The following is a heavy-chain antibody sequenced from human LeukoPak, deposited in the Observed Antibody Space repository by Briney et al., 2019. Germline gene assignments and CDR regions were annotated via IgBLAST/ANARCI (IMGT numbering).Heavy chain of an antibody. V-gene: IGHV4-34*01. Sequence: SETLSLTCAVYGGSFSGYYWSWIRQPPGKGLEWIGEINHSGSTNYNPSLKSRVTISVDTSKNQFSLKLSSVTAADTAVYYCARRLGGGCCYSINYYYYMDVWGKGTTVTVSS. CDR2: INHSGST. D-gene: IGHD2-15*01. CDR1: GGSFSGYY. CDR3: ARRLGGGCCYSINYYYYMDV. J-gene: IGHJ6*03.